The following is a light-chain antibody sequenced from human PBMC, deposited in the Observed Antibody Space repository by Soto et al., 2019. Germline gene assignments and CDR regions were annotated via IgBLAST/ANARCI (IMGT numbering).Light chain of an antibody. V-gene: IGLV2-14*01. CDR2: EVN. Sequence: QSALTQPASVSGSPGQSITITCTGSSSDVGYYKYVSWYQQHAGKAPKLIIFEVNNRPSGISNRFSGSKSGNTASLTISGLQAEDEADYWCSSYTTSSTLIFGEGTKVTVL. J-gene: IGLJ2*01. CDR1: SSDVGYYKY. CDR3: SSYTTSSTLI.